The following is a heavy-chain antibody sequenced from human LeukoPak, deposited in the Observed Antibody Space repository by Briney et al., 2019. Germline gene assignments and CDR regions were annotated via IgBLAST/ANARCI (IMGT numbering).Heavy chain of an antibody. V-gene: IGHV3-30*02. Sequence: RGSLRLSCAASGFTFSNYGMHWVRQAPGKGLEWVAFIRYDGSNKYYAETVKGRFTISRDNSKNTLYLQMNSLRTEDTAVYYCARRRDGYSFSFDYWGQGTLVTVSS. J-gene: IGHJ4*02. CDR3: ARRRDGYSFSFDY. CDR1: GFTFSNYG. CDR2: IRYDGSNK. D-gene: IGHD5-24*01.